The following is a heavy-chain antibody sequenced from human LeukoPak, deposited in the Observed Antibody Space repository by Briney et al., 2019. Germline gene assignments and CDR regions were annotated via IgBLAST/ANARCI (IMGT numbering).Heavy chain of an antibody. CDR2: ISGSGSDM. V-gene: IGHV3-11*01. J-gene: IGHJ4*01. D-gene: IGHD2-8*01. CDR1: GFGFSDSY. CDR3: STDPRLLIY. Sequence: PGGSLRLSCVVSGFGFSDSYMTWIRQTPGKGLEWLAYISGSGSDMYYADAVKGRFTISRDNAKNSLYLQMNSLSPDDTALYYCSTDPRLLIYWGHGTLVTVSS.